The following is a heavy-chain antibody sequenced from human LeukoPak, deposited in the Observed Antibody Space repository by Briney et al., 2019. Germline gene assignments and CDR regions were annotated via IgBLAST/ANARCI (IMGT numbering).Heavy chain of an antibody. CDR1: GFTFSSYG. CDR3: AKESLRVVPSATFDY. J-gene: IGHJ4*02. CDR2: IRGSGAST. D-gene: IGHD2-2*01. V-gene: IGHV3-23*01. Sequence: GGTLRLSCAASGFTFSSYGMRWVRQAPGKGLEWVSAIRGSGASTYYADSVKGRFTISRDNSKNTLYLQMHSLRAEDTAVYYCAKESLRVVPSATFDYWGQGTLVAVSS.